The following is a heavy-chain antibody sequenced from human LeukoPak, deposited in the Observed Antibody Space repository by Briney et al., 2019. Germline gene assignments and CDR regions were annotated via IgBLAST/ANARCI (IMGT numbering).Heavy chain of an antibody. CDR3: ARDRGGTA. J-gene: IGHJ5*02. CDR1: GFTFSSSG. V-gene: IGHV3-48*02. CDR2: ISSSSNAI. Sequence: PGGSLRLSCAASGFTFSSSGMHWVRQAPGKGLEWLSYISSSSNAIYYADSVRGRFTISRDNAKNSLYLQMNSLRDEDTAVYYCARDRGGTAWGQGTLVTVSS. D-gene: IGHD3/OR15-3a*01.